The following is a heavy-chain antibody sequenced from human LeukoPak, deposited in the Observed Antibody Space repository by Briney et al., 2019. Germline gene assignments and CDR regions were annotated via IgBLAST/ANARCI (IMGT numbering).Heavy chain of an antibody. CDR2: IKQDGSEK. V-gene: IGHV3-7*01. CDR3: AREPDPQNYFDY. CDR1: GFPFSSYW. Sequence: GGPLRLFCAASGFPFSSYWMSWVRHARGKGLEWVANIKQDGSEKYYVDSVKGRFTISRDNAKNSLYLQMNSLRAEDTAVYYCAREPDPQNYFDYWGQGTLVTVSS. J-gene: IGHJ4*02.